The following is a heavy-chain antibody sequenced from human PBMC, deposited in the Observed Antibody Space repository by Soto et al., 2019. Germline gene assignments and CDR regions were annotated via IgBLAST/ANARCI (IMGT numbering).Heavy chain of an antibody. Sequence: DVQLVESGGGLVQPGRSLRLSCAASGFTFDDYAMHWVRQAPGKGLEWVTGTSSNSGSIGYADSVKGRFTISRDNAKNSLYLQMNSLRTEDTALYYCAKDINPSWGCHLDYWGQGTLVTVSS. CDR2: TSSNSGSI. CDR3: AKDINPSWGCHLDY. CDR1: GFTFDDYA. D-gene: IGHD6-13*01. J-gene: IGHJ4*02. V-gene: IGHV3-9*01.